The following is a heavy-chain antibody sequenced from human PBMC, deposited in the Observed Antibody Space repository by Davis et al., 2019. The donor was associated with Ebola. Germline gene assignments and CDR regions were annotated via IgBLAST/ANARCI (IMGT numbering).Heavy chain of an antibody. J-gene: IGHJ6*02. V-gene: IGHV4-38-2*01. CDR2: IYYSGST. Sequence: SETLSLTCAVSDFSISSGYYWGWIRQPPGKGLEWIGSIYYSGSTYYNPSLKSRVTISVDTSKNQFSLKLSSVTAADTAVYYCAITTVADLYYYYGMDVWGQGTTVTVSS. D-gene: IGHD4-23*01. CDR3: AITTVADLYYYYGMDV. CDR1: DFSISSGYY.